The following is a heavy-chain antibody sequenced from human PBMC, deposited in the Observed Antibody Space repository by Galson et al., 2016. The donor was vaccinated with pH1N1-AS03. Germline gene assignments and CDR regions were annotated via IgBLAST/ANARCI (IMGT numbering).Heavy chain of an antibody. CDR2: VDHSGII. D-gene: IGHD3-16*01. CDR1: GGTFSGFF. J-gene: IGHJ6*02. V-gene: IGHV4-34*01. Sequence: ETLSLTCDVLGGTFSGFFWNWVRQSSGKGLEWIGEVDHSGIITYNPSLRSRLNISLDTSSRQFSLKLTSVTAADTAVYFCARLLGKALPRLGRNFGMDVWGQGTTVTVSS. CDR3: ARLLGKALPRLGRNFGMDV.